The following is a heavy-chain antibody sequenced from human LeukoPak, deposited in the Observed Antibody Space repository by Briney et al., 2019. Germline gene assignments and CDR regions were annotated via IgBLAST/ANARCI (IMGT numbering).Heavy chain of an antibody. CDR3: ASSGLGGSGNYHRTWYNWFDP. J-gene: IGHJ5*02. Sequence: SVKVSCKASGYTFTSYGISWVRQAPGQGLEWMGGIIPLFGTANYGQKSQGRVTITADKSTSTAYMELSSLRSEDTAVYYCASSGLGGSGNYHRTWYNWFDPWGQGTLITVSS. CDR2: IIPLFGTA. CDR1: GYTFTSYG. V-gene: IGHV1-69*06. D-gene: IGHD3-10*01.